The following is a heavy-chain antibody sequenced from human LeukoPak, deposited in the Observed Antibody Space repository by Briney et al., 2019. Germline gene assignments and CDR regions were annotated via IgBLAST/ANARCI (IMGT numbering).Heavy chain of an antibody. Sequence: PSETLSLTCTVSGGSVSSGSYHWSWIRQPPGKGLEWIGYIYYSGSTNYNPSLKSRVTISVDTSKNQFSLKLSSVTAADTAVYYCVSGYSYGYGYWGQGTLVTVSS. V-gene: IGHV4-61*01. J-gene: IGHJ4*02. D-gene: IGHD5-18*01. CDR3: VSGYSYGYGY. CDR1: GGSVSSGSYH. CDR2: IYYSGST.